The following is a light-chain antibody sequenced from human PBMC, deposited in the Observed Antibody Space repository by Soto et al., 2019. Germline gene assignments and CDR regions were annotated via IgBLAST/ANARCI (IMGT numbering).Light chain of an antibody. V-gene: IGKV1-5*03. CDR3: QQYNSYSRT. J-gene: IGKJ1*01. Sequence: DIQMTQSPSTLSASVGDRLTITCRASQSISSWLAWYQQKPGQAPRLLIYKASSLDSGVPSRFSGSGSGTEFTLTISSLQPDDFATYYCQQYNSYSRTFGQGTKVDIK. CDR1: QSISSW. CDR2: KAS.